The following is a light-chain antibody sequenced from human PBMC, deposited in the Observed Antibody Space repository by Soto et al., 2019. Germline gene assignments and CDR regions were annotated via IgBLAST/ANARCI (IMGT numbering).Light chain of an antibody. V-gene: IGLV1-40*01. CDR1: NSNVGGGYD. CDR2: ANN. J-gene: IGLJ2*01. CDR3: QSYDPTLNVV. Sequence: QSVLTQPPSVSGAPGQTVTISCTGSNSNVGGGYDVHWYQQLPGSAPKLLIYANNNRPSGVPDRFSGSKSGTSASLAITGLQAEDEADYYCQSYDPTLNVVFGGGTNVTVL.